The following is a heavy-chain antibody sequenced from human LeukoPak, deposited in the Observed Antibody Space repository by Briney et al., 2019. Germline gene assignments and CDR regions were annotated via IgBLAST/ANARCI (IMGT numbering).Heavy chain of an antibody. Sequence: PSETLSLTCAVYGGSFSGYYWSWIRQPPGKGLEWIGEINHSGSTNYNPSLKSRVTISVDTSKNQFSLKLSSVTAADTAVYYCAGSRIAAAGTPPGYWGQGTLVTVSS. CDR1: GGSFSGYY. D-gene: IGHD6-13*01. J-gene: IGHJ4*02. CDR3: AGSRIAAAGTPPGY. V-gene: IGHV4-34*01. CDR2: INHSGST.